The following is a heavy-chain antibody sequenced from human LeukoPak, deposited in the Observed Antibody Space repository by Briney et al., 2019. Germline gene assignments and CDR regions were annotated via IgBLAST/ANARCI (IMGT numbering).Heavy chain of an antibody. J-gene: IGHJ4*02. CDR2: ISGSGGST. CDR1: GFTFSSYA. D-gene: IGHD6-19*01. CDR3: ATSQQWLGVYYFDY. Sequence: GGSLRLSCAASGFTFSSYAMTWVRQAPGKGLEWVSAISGSGGSTYYADSVKGRFTTSRDNSKNTLYLQMNSLRAEDTAVYYCATSQQWLGVYYFDYWGQGTLVTVSS. V-gene: IGHV3-23*01.